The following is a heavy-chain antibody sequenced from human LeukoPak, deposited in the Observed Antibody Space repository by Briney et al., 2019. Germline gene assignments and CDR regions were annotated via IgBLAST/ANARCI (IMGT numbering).Heavy chain of an antibody. CDR3: AREGIAAGGSGDY. V-gene: IGHV4-30-4*08. CDR1: GGSISSGDHY. CDR2: IYYSGST. J-gene: IGHJ4*02. D-gene: IGHD6-13*01. Sequence: PSQTLSLTCTVSGGSISSGDHYWSWIRQPPGKGLEWIGYIYYSGSTYYNPSLKSRVTISVDTSKNQFSLKLSSVTAADTAVYYCAREGIAAGGSGDYWGQGTLVTVSS.